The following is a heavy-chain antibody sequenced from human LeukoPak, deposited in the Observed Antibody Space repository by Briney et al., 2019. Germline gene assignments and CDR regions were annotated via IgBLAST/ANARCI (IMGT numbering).Heavy chain of an antibody. CDR3: AREGARSTVTLNAFDF. Sequence: PSETLSLTCTVSGDSITSDSYFWAWIRQSPGKGLEWIGSIPYTGRPYYNPSLKSRAAISVDTSKNQFSLKFNSVTAADTAVYYCAREGARSTVTLNAFDFWGHGTMVTVSS. J-gene: IGHJ3*01. V-gene: IGHV4-39*07. CDR2: IPYTGRP. CDR1: GDSITSDSYF. D-gene: IGHD4-17*01.